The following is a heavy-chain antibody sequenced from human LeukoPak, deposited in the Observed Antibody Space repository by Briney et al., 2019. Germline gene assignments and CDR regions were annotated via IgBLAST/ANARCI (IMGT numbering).Heavy chain of an antibody. V-gene: IGHV3-23*01. D-gene: IGHD2-15*01. CDR1: GFTFSSYA. J-gene: IGHJ3*02. CDR3: AKLFRHLYCSGGSCYSGAFDI. CDR2: ISGSGGST. Sequence: GGSLRLSCAASGFTFSSYAMSWVRQAPGKGLEWVSAISGSGGSTYYADSVKGRFTISRDNSKNTLYLQMNSLRAEDTAVYYCAKLFRHLYCSGGSCYSGAFDIWGQGTMVTVSP.